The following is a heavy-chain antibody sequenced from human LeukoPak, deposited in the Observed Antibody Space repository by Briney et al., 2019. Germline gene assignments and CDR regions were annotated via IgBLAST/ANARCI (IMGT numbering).Heavy chain of an antibody. CDR1: GFTFSGFW. CDR2: IKGDGSDK. Sequence: GGSLRLSCAASGFTFSGFWMNWVRQAPGKGLEWVANIKGDGSDKFYVDSVRGRFTISRDNAKNSLYLQMNSLRAEDTAVYYCARDLWTLSFDYWGQGTLVTVSS. J-gene: IGHJ4*02. V-gene: IGHV3-7*01. CDR3: ARDLWTLSFDY. D-gene: IGHD3/OR15-3a*01.